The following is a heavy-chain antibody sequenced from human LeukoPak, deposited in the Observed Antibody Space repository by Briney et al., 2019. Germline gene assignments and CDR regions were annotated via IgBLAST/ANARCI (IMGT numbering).Heavy chain of an antibody. CDR1: GYSFTSYW. J-gene: IGHJ4*02. Sequence: GESLKISCKGSGYSFTSYWIGWVRQMPGKGLEWMGIIYPGDSDTRYSPSFQGQVTISADKSISTAYLHWSSLKASDTAMYYCARLYYYDSSGHSYYFDYWGQGTLVTVSS. D-gene: IGHD3-22*01. CDR2: IYPGDSDT. V-gene: IGHV5-51*01. CDR3: ARLYYYDSSGHSYYFDY.